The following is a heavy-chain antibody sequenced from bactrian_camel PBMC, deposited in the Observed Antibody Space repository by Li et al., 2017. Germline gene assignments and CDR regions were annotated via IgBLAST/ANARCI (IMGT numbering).Heavy chain of an antibody. D-gene: IGHD3*01. CDR2: INGAELA. CDR1: GYTFTRGC. J-gene: IGHJ4*01. V-gene: IGHV3S1*01. CDR3: AAASAYYGPTCHAPTNNYDT. Sequence: HVQLVESGGGSVQTGGSLRLSCSVSGYTFTRGCMAWFRQAPGGSREGVAYINGAELATYTGSVKGRFTVSKDNVKNILYLQMNDLKPDDTAMYYCAAASAYYGPTCHAPTNNYDTWGQGTQVTVS.